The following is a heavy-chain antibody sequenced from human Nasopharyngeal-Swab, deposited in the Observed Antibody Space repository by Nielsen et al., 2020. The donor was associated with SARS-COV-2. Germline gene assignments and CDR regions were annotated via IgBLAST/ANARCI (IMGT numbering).Heavy chain of an antibody. V-gene: IGHV3-49*03. CDR3: TRAGYSSGWAFDY. CDR2: IRSKAYGGTT. Sequence: GGSLRLSCTASGFTFGDYAMSWFRQAPGKGLEWVGFIRSKAYGGTTEYAASVKGRFTTSRDDSKSIAYLQMSSLKTEDTAVYYCTRAGYSSGWAFDYWGQGTLVTVSS. D-gene: IGHD6-19*01. CDR1: GFTFGDYA. J-gene: IGHJ4*02.